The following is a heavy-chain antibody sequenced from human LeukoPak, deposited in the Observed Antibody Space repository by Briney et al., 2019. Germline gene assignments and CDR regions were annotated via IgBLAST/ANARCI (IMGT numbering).Heavy chain of an antibody. CDR3: ARGWELLYWYGMDV. CDR1: GFTFSSYG. V-gene: IGHV3-30*03. D-gene: IGHD1-26*01. Sequence: RGSLRLSCAASGFTFSSYGMHWVRQAPGKGLEWVAVISYDGSNKYYADSVKGRFTISRDNSKNTLYLQMNSLRAEDTAVYYCARGWELLYWYGMDVWGQGTTVTVSS. CDR2: ISYDGSNK. J-gene: IGHJ6*02.